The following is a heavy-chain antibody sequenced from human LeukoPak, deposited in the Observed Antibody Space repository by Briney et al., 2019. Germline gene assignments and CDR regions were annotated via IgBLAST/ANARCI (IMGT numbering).Heavy chain of an antibody. CDR1: GFTVSSNY. J-gene: IGHJ6*02. V-gene: IGHV3-23*01. Sequence: PGGSLRLSCAASGFTVSSNYMSWVRQAPGKGLEWVSVISGSGGSTYYADSVKGRFTISRDNSKNTLYLQMNSLRAEDTAVYYCAKDRVIVAHYHYGMDVWGQGTTVTVSS. CDR2: ISGSGGST. CDR3: AKDRVIVAHYHYGMDV. D-gene: IGHD3-22*01.